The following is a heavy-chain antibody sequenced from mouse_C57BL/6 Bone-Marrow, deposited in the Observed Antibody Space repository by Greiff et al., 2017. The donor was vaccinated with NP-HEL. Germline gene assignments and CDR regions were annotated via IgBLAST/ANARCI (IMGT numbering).Heavy chain of an antibody. J-gene: IGHJ3*01. D-gene: IGHD2-5*01. CDR3: ARTYYSNSFAY. V-gene: IGHV1-81*01. CDR2: IYPRSGNT. Sequence: QVQLQQSGAELARPGASVKLSCKASGYTFTSYGLSWVKQRTGPGLEWIGEIYPRSGNTYYNEKFQGKATLTADKSSSTAYMELRSLTSEDSAVYFCARTYYSNSFAYWGQGTLVTVSA. CDR1: GYTFTSYG.